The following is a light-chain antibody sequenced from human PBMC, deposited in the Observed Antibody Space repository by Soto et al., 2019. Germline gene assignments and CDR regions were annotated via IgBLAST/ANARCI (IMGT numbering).Light chain of an antibody. V-gene: IGKV3-15*01. J-gene: IGKJ1*01. Sequence: EIVKTQSPATLSVSPGERATLSCRASQSVSNNLAWYQQKPGQAPRLLIYGASTRATGIPASFSGSGSGAEFTLTISSLQSEDFAIYYCQQYDNWPRTFGPGTKVEIK. CDR3: QQYDNWPRT. CDR1: QSVSNN. CDR2: GAS.